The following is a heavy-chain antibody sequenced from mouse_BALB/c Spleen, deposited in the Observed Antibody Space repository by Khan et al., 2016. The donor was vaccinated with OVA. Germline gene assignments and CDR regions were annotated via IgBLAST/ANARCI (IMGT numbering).Heavy chain of an antibody. V-gene: IGHV3-2*02. Sequence: QLEESGPGLVKPSQSLSLTCTVTGYSITGDYAWNWIRQFPGNKLAWMGFISYSGNTKYNPSLKSRLSITRDTSKHQFFLQSNSVTTEDTATYYCARVYGGDFDYWGQGTTLTVSS. D-gene: IGHD1-1*01. J-gene: IGHJ2*01. CDR2: ISYSGNT. CDR1: GYSITGDYA. CDR3: ARVYGGDFDY.